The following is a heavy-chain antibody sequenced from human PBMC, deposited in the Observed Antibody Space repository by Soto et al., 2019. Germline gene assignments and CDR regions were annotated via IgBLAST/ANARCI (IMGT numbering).Heavy chain of an antibody. V-gene: IGHV4-31*03. CDR3: ASSPVTGIYYAMDV. CDR2: IYYTGST. Sequence: SETLSLTCTVSGGSISSGGYYWSWIRQHPGKGLEWIGNIYYTGSTHYDPSLKSRITISLNTSKNQISLKLSSVTAADTAVYYCASSPVTGIYYAMDVWGQGTTVTVSS. CDR1: GGSISSGGYY. J-gene: IGHJ6*02. D-gene: IGHD6-19*01.